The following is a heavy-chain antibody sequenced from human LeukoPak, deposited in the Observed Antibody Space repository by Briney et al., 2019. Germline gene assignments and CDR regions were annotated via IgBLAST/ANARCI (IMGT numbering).Heavy chain of an antibody. CDR2: IIPNLGTT. CDR3: ATTNDGGGYQWGDFFDF. CDR1: GGTSNSHA. Sequence: ASVKVSRKASGGTSNSHAISWVRQAPGQGLEWMGRIIPNLGTTNRAQNFQDRVTLTADKSTNTAYTELTSLTSDDTAVYYCATTNDGGGYQWGDFFDFWGQGTLVTVSS. D-gene: IGHD3-22*01. V-gene: IGHV1-69*04. J-gene: IGHJ4*02.